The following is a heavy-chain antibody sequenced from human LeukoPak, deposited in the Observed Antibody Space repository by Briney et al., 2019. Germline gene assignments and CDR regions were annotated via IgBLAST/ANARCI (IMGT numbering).Heavy chain of an antibody. CDR3: ARQRRVGYNWFDP. J-gene: IGHJ5*02. Sequence: SETLSLTCAVYGGSFNSYYWSWIRQPPGKGLEWIGEINHRGSTNYNPSLKSRVTISVDTSKNQFSLKLSSVTAADTAVYYCARQRRVGYNWFDPWGQGTLVTVSS. CDR2: INHRGST. V-gene: IGHV4-34*01. D-gene: IGHD1-26*01. CDR1: GGSFNSYY.